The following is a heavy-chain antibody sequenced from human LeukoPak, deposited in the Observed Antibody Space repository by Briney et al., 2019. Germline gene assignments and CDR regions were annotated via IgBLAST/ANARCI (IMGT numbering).Heavy chain of an antibody. CDR3: ARKLEPQSDYDSDY. J-gene: IGHJ4*02. Sequence: ASVKVSCRASGYTFSDSYIHWVRQAPGQGLEWMGWINPSNGRSNSIQKFLGRVTMTRDTSISTAYLDLNRLTSDDTAVYYCARKLEPQSDYDSDYWGQGTLVTVSS. CDR1: GYTFSDSY. D-gene: IGHD5-12*01. V-gene: IGHV1-2*02. CDR2: INPSNGRS.